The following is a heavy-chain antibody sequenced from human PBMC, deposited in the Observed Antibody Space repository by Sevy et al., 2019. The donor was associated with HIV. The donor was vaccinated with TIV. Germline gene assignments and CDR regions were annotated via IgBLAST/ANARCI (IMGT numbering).Heavy chain of an antibody. D-gene: IGHD1-1*01. CDR3: ARDLLNGDKKYFDS. Sequence: GGSLRLSCVGSGFTFSSYGMHWVRQAPGKGLEWVAVVKFDGTIEKYADSVKGRFTISKDNPKNTVYLQMNSLRVEDTAVYYCARDLLNGDKKYFDSWGQGTLVTDSS. CDR1: GFTFSSYG. J-gene: IGHJ4*02. V-gene: IGHV3-33*05. CDR2: VKFDGTIE.